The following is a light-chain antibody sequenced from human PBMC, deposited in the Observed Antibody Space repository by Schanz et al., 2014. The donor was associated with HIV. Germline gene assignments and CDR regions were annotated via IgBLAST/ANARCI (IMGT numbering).Light chain of an antibody. J-gene: IGLJ2*01. V-gene: IGLV1-40*01. Sequence: QSVLTQPPSVSGAPGQRVTISCAGSSSNIGAGYDVHWYHHLPGSAPKLLIYNNSQRPSGVPDRFSGSESGTSASLAISGLQSEDEADYYCAAWDDSLNGMVFGGGTKLTVL. CDR3: AAWDDSLNGMV. CDR2: NNS. CDR1: SSNIGAGYD.